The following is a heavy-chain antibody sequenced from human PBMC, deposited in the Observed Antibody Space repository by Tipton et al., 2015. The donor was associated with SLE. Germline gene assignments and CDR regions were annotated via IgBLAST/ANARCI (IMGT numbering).Heavy chain of an antibody. J-gene: IGHJ5*02. CDR2: IKEDGSEK. V-gene: IGHV3-7*01. CDR3: AGVTGACSGGSCYLS. D-gene: IGHD2-15*01. CDR1: GFAFSSSW. Sequence: SLRLSCAASGFAFSSSWMNWVRQAPGKGLEWVANIKEDGSEKYYVDSVKDRLTISRDNAKNTLYLQMNSLRAEDTAVYYCAGVTGACSGGSCYLSWGQGTLVTVSS.